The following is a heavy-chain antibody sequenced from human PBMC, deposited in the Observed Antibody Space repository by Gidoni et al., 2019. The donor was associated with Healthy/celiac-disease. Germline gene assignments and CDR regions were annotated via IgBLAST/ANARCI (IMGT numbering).Heavy chain of an antibody. Sequence: EVQLLESGGGLVQPGGSLRLSCAASGFTFSSYAMSWVRQAPGKGLEWVSAISGSGGSTYYADSVKGRFTISRDNSKNTLYLQMNSLRAEDTAVYYCMLDGYCSSTSCHTPSNYMDVWGKGTTVTVSS. D-gene: IGHD2-2*01. CDR1: GFTFSSYA. CDR3: MLDGYCSSTSCHTPSNYMDV. J-gene: IGHJ6*03. CDR2: ISGSGGST. V-gene: IGHV3-23*01.